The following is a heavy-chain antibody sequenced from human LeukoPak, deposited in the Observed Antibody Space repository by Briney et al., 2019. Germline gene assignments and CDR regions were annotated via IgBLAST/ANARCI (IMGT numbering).Heavy chain of an antibody. CDR2: VDYSGRT. Sequence: SETLSLTCSVSGGSTSGYYWTWIRQSPGKGLEWIGYVDYSGRTSYSPSLKSRVTISVDTSKNQFSLNLSSVTAADTAVYYCARHMAVTYDAFDIWGQGTMVTISS. J-gene: IGHJ3*02. CDR1: GGSTSGYY. D-gene: IGHD6-19*01. CDR3: ARHMAVTYDAFDI. V-gene: IGHV4-59*08.